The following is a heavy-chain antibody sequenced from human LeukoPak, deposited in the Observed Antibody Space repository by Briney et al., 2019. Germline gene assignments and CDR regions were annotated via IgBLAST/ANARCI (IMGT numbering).Heavy chain of an antibody. CDR2: ISSSSATI. J-gene: IGHJ6*03. V-gene: IGHV3-48*01. CDR3: ARDRHVPGLYYDYMDV. D-gene: IGHD6-6*01. Sequence: GGPLRLSCEGSGFSLSAYNMNWVRQAPGKGLESVSYISSSSATIFYADSVKGRFTISRDNAKNSLYLQMNSLRPEDTAVYYCARDRHVPGLYYDYMDVWGKGTTVTVSS. CDR1: GFSLSAYN.